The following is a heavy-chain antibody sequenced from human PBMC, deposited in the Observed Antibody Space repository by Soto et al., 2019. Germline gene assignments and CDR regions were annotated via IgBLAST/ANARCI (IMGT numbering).Heavy chain of an antibody. CDR2: INWNGVNK. Sequence: PGGSLRLCCTVSGFIVEDFAMHWVRQAPGQGLEWVSGINWNGVNKGYAESVLGRFTISRDNAKKSLYLDMNYLRPEDTALYFCAKDVGRLGELWGYFQNWGQGTLVTVST. V-gene: IGHV3-9*01. CDR3: AKDVGRLGELWGYFQN. D-gene: IGHD3-16*01. CDR1: GFIVEDFA. J-gene: IGHJ1*01.